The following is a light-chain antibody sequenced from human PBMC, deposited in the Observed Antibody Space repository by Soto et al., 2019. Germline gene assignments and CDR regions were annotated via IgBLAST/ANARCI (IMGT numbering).Light chain of an antibody. CDR3: QQHNNWPRT. V-gene: IGKV3-15*01. J-gene: IGKJ2*01. CDR2: GAS. Sequence: EIVMTQSPATLSVSPGERATVSCRASQSVSSNLAWYQQKPGQAPRLLIYGASTRATGIPARFSGSGYGTEFTLTIGSLQSEDFAVSYCQQHNNWPRTFGQGTKLEIK. CDR1: QSVSSN.